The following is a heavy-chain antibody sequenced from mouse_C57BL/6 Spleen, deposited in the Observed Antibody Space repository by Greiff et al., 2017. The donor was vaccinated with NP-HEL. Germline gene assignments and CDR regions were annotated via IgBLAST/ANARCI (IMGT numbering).Heavy chain of an antibody. J-gene: IGHJ2*01. CDR3: ARAITTVVAFDY. D-gene: IGHD1-1*01. CDR1: GFTFSSYG. V-gene: IGHV5-6*01. CDR2: ISSGGSYT. Sequence: EVQLVESGGDLVKPGGSLKLSCAASGFTFSSYGISWVRQTPDKRLEWVATISSGGSYTYYPDSVKGRFTISRDNAKNTLYLQMSSLKSEDTAMYYCARAITTVVAFDYWGQGTTLTVSS.